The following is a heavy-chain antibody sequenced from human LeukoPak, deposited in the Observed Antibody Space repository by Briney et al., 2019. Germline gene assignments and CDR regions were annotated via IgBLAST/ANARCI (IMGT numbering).Heavy chain of an antibody. J-gene: IGHJ4*02. Sequence: GGSLRLSCAASGFTVSSNYMSWVRQAPGKGLEWVSVIYSGGSTYYADSVKGRFTISRDNSKNTLYLQMNSLRAEDTAVYYCATSLDSSGYYYPNLFDYWGQGTLVTVSS. CDR3: ATSLDSSGYYYPNLFDY. CDR1: GFTVSSNY. V-gene: IGHV3-53*01. D-gene: IGHD3-22*01. CDR2: IYSGGST.